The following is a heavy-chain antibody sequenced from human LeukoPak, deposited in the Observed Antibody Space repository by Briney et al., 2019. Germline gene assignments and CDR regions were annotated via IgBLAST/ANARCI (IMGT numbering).Heavy chain of an antibody. CDR2: IYYSGST. CDR3: ARVWRYDFWSGYPGYKYYYYMDV. D-gene: IGHD3-3*01. CDR1: GFSFSDHL. Sequence: GSLRLSCAASGFSFSDHLMDWVRQPPGKGLEWIGTIYYSGSTNYNPSLKSRVTISVDTSKNQFSLKLSSVTAADTAVYYCARVWRYDFWSGYPGYKYYYYMDVWGKGTTVTVSS. J-gene: IGHJ6*03. V-gene: IGHV4-59*11.